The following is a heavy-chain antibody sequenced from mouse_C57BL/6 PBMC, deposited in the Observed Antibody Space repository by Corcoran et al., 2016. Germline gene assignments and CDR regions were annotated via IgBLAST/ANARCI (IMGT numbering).Heavy chain of an antibody. J-gene: IGHJ4*01. CDR1: GYTFTDYY. D-gene: IGHD4-1*01. Sequence: EVQLQQSGPELVKPGASVKISCKASGYTFTDYYMNWVKQSHGKSLEWIGDINPNNGGTSYNQKFKGKATLTVDKSSSTAYMELRSLTSEDSAVYYWARGGTGVYAMDYWGQGTSVTVSS. CDR3: ARGGTGVYAMDY. V-gene: IGHV1-26*01. CDR2: INPNNGGT.